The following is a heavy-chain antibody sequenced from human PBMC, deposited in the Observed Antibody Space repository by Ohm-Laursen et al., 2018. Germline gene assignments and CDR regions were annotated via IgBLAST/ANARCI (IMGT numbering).Heavy chain of an antibody. Sequence: SLRLSCAASGFTFSDYYMSWICQAPGKGLEWVSYISSSGSTIYYADSVKGRFTISRDNAKNSLYLQMNSLRAEDTAVYYCARDDFWSGYYYYGMDVWGQGTTVTVSS. CDR2: ISSSGSTI. V-gene: IGHV3-11*01. CDR1: GFTFSDYY. CDR3: ARDDFWSGYYYYGMDV. J-gene: IGHJ6*02. D-gene: IGHD3-3*01.